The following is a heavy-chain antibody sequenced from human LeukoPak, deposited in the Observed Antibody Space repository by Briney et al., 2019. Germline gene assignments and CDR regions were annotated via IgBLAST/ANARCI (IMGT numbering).Heavy chain of an antibody. CDR1: GFTFSSYA. CDR3: AREYYDFWSGPLYYYYYYMDV. Sequence: GGSLRLSCAASGFTFSSYAMNWVRQAPGKGLEWVSYISSSSSTIYYADSVKGRFTISRDNAKNSLYLQMNSLRAEDTAVYYCAREYYDFWSGPLYYYYYYMDVWGKGTTVTVSS. V-gene: IGHV3-48*01. CDR2: ISSSSSTI. J-gene: IGHJ6*03. D-gene: IGHD3-3*01.